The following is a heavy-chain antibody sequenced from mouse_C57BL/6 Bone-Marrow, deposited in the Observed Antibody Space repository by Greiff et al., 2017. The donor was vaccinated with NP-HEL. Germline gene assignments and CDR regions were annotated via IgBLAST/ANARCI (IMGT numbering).Heavy chain of an antibody. D-gene: IGHD1-1*01. CDR2: IWWDDDK. J-gene: IGHJ2*01. CDR3: ARIASYYGSSYYFDY. Sequence: QVQLKESGPGILQPSQTLSLTCSFSGFSLSTFGMGVGWIRQPSGKGLEWLAHIWWDDDKYYNPALKSRLTISKDTSKNQLFLKIANVDTADTATYYCARIASYYGSSYYFDYWGQGTTLTVSS. V-gene: IGHV8-8*01. CDR1: GFSLSTFGMG.